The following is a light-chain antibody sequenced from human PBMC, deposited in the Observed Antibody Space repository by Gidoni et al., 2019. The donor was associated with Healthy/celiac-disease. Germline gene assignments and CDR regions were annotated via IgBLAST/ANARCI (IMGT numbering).Light chain of an antibody. CDR2: WAS. J-gene: IGKJ5*01. Sequence: DIVMTQSPDSLAVSLGERATINCKSSQSVLYSSNNKNYLAWYQQKPGQPPKLLIYWASTRGSGVPDRFSGSGSGTDFTLTIRSLQAEDVAVYYCQQYYSTPITFGQXTRLEIK. V-gene: IGKV4-1*01. CDR3: QQYYSTPIT. CDR1: QSVLYSSNNKNY.